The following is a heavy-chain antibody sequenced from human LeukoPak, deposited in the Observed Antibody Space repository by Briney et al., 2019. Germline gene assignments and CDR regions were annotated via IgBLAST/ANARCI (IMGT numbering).Heavy chain of an antibody. V-gene: IGHV3-30*01. J-gene: IGHJ4*02. D-gene: IGHD3-22*01. CDR3: AREDSSALTGLFDY. Sequence: QPGGSLRLSCAASGFTFSSYAMHWVRQAPGKGLEWVAVISYDGSSKYYADYVKGRFTISRDNSKNTLYLQMNSLRAEDTAVYYCAREDSSALTGLFDYWGQGTLVTASS. CDR2: ISYDGSSK. CDR1: GFTFSSYA.